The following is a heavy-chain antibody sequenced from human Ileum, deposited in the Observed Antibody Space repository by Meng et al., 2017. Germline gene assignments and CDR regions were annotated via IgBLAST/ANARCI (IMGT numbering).Heavy chain of an antibody. D-gene: IGHD3-16*01. CDR3: ARGWGGAFDP. J-gene: IGHJ5*02. Sequence: QVQLVQSGAEVKQPGASVKVSCKASGYTFTSFGITWLRQAPGQGLEWMGGISAYNGNTNYAHKVQGRVTMTTDTSTSKAYMELRSLRSDDTAVYYCARGWGGAFDPWGQGTLVTVSS. CDR1: GYTFTSFG. CDR2: ISAYNGNT. V-gene: IGHV1-18*01.